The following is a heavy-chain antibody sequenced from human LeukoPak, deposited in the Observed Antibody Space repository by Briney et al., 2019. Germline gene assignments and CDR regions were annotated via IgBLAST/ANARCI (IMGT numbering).Heavy chain of an antibody. CDR2: LTQFFRRT. J-gene: IGHJ5*02. D-gene: IGHD3-10*01. CDR3: ATSESGRSWDWFAP. V-gene: IGHV1-69*05. Sequence: SVKVSCKASGGSFRTYPISWVRQAPGPGLEWMGGLTQFFRRTNYTQKFQGRLTITTDESSSTAYMELSDLRSDDTAVYYCATSESGRSWDWFAPWGQGTLVTVSS. CDR1: GGSFRTYP.